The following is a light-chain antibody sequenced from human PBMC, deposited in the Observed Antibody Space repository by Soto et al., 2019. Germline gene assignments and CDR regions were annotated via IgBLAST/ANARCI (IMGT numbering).Light chain of an antibody. Sequence: QSVLTQPPSASGSPGQSVTISCTGTYSDVGGSNYVSWYQQHPGKAPKLVIYEVIQRPSGVPDRFSGSRSGNTASLTVSRLQAEDEADYYCSSNVVGTNLKIFGGGTKLTV. CDR1: YSDVGGSNY. CDR3: SSNVVGTNLKI. CDR2: EVI. J-gene: IGLJ2*01. V-gene: IGLV2-8*01.